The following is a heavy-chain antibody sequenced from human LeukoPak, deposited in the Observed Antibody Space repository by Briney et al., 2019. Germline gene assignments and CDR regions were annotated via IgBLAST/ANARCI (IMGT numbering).Heavy chain of an antibody. V-gene: IGHV4-34*01. CDR2: INHSGST. CDR1: GGSFSGYY. CDR3: ARVVVWAPFDY. Sequence: PSETLSLTCAVYGGSFSGYYWSWIRQPPGKGLEWIGEINHSGSTNYNPSLKSRVTISVDTSKNQLSLKLSSVTAADTAVYYCARVVVWAPFDYWGQGTLVTVSS. J-gene: IGHJ4*02. D-gene: IGHD2-15*01.